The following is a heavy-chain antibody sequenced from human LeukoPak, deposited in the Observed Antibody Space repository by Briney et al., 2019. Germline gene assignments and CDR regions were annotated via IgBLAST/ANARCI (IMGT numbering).Heavy chain of an antibody. CDR1: GYTFTSYD. CDR2: MNPNSGNT. V-gene: IGHV1-8*01. Sequence: AASVKVSCKASGYTFTSYDINWVRQATGQGLEWMGWMNPNSGNTGYAQKFQGRVTMTRNTSISTAYMELSSLRSEDTAVYYCARGTWYDSSGYCDYWGQGTLVTVSS. D-gene: IGHD3-22*01. CDR3: ARGTWYDSSGYCDY. J-gene: IGHJ4*02.